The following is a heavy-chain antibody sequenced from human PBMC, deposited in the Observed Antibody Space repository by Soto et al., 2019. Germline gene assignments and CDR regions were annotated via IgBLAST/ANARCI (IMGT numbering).Heavy chain of an antibody. V-gene: IGHV3-74*01. CDR3: ARVSQGSYCSGGNCYSDY. Sequence: DVQLVESGGGLVQPGGSLRLSCAASGFTFSNYWMHWVRLTPGKGLVWVSRVNGDGSITSYADSVKGRFPISRDNAKNTLYLQMNSLRAEDTALYYCARVSQGSYCSGGNCYSDYWGQGTLATVSS. CDR2: VNGDGSIT. D-gene: IGHD2-15*01. J-gene: IGHJ4*02. CDR1: GFTFSNYW.